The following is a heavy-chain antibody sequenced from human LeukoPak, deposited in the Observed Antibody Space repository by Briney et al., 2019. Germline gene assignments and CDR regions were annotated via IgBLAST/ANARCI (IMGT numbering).Heavy chain of an antibody. J-gene: IGHJ4*02. V-gene: IGHV3-23*01. CDR1: GFTFSSYV. D-gene: IGHD3-16*01. CDR3: AALGVGGY. Sequence: QAGGSLRLSCAASGFTFSSYVMSWVRQAPGKGLEWLSCISGRGESTHFADSAKGRFTISRDNSKNTLSLQMNSLRAEDTAIYYCAALGVGGYWGQGTLVTVSS. CDR2: ISGRGEST.